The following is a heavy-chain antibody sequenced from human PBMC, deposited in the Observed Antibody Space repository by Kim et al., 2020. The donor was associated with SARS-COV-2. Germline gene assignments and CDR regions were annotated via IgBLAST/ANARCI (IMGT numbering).Heavy chain of an antibody. CDR3: ARGRYYYDSSGTPNWFDP. D-gene: IGHD3-22*01. CDR2: IYTSGTI. V-gene: IGHV4-61*02. CDR1: GDSISSGSYY. J-gene: IGHJ5*02. Sequence: SETLSLTCTVSGDSISSGSYYWSWVRQPAGKGLEWIGRIYTSGTIDYNPSLKSRVTISLDTSKNQFSLKLSSVTAADTAVYFCARGRYYYDSSGTPNWFDPWGQGTRVTVSS.